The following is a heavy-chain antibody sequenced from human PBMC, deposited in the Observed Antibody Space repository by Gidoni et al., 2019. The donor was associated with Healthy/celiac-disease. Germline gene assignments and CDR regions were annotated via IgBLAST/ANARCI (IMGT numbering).Heavy chain of an antibody. J-gene: IGHJ6*02. CDR1: GFTFSSYA. Sequence: QVQLVESGGGVVQPGRSLRLSCAASGFTFSSYAMHGVRQAPGKGLEWVAVISYDGSNKYYADSVKGRFTISRDNSKNTLYLQMNSLRAEDTAVYYCARDTSAGSIPYYYGMDVWGQGTTVTVSS. CDR2: ISYDGSNK. D-gene: IGHD2-21*01. CDR3: ARDTSAGSIPYYYGMDV. V-gene: IGHV3-30-3*01.